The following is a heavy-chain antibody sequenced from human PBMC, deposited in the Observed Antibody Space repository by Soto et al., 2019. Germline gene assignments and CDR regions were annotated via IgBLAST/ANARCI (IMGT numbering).Heavy chain of an antibody. V-gene: IGHV3-33*01. Sequence: GGSLRLSCAAFGFTFSSYGMHWVRQAPGKGLEWVAVIWYDGSNKYYADSVKGRFTISRDNSKNTLYLQMNSLRAEDTAVYYCAREDGSGSYDYYYYGMDVWGQGTTVTVSS. D-gene: IGHD3-10*01. CDR2: IWYDGSNK. CDR3: AREDGSGSYDYYYYGMDV. CDR1: GFTFSSYG. J-gene: IGHJ6*02.